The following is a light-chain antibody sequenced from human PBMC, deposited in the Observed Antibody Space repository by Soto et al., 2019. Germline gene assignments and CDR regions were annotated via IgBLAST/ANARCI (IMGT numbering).Light chain of an antibody. CDR3: SSYIGSNTMV. V-gene: IGLV2-14*01. CDR2: DVS. CDR1: SSDVGAYNS. Sequence: QSVLTQPASVSGSPGQSITISCTGTSSDVGAYNSVSWYQQHPGKAPKLMIYDVSNRPSGVSNRFSGSKSGNTPSLTISGLHAEDEADYYCSSYIGSNTMVFGGGTKLTVL. J-gene: IGLJ2*01.